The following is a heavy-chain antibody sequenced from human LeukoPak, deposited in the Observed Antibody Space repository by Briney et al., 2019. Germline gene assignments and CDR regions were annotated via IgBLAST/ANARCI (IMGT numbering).Heavy chain of an antibody. Sequence: GASVKVSCKASGYTFTGYYMHWVRQAPGQGLEWMGWMNPNSGNTGYAQKFQGRVTMTRNTSISTAYMELSSLRSEDTAVYYCARVLGAAADLIDYWGQGTLVTVSS. V-gene: IGHV1-8*02. CDR2: MNPNSGNT. CDR1: GYTFTGYY. J-gene: IGHJ4*02. CDR3: ARVLGAAADLIDY. D-gene: IGHD6-13*01.